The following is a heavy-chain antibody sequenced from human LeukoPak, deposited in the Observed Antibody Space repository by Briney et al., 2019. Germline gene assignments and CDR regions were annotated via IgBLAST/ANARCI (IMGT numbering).Heavy chain of an antibody. CDR3: ARNYGDRPVKAFDI. CDR2: IYYSGST. V-gene: IGHV4-30-4*01. J-gene: IGHJ3*02. D-gene: IGHD4-17*01. Sequence: SQTLSLTCTVSGGSISSGGYYWSWIRQPPGKGLEWIGYIYYSGSTYYNPSLKSRVTISVDTSKNQFSLKLSSVTAADTAVYYCARNYGDRPVKAFDIWGQGTMVTVSS. CDR1: GGSISSGGYY.